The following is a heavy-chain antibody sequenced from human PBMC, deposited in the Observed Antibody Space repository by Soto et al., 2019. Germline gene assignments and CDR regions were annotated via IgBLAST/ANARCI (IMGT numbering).Heavy chain of an antibody. CDR3: ASEDVAMAVRYFDK. CDR2: ISFAGTTK. D-gene: IGHD6-19*01. Sequence: TGVTLRLSCAASGFTHNKHNIHWRGHSPRRALEWVAVISFAGTTKSYDHSVKGRFAISRDNSKNTRYLQISSLRVEDTAVYYFASEDVAMAVRYFDKRGQGTMVAVSS. V-gene: IGHV3-30*09. CDR1: GFTHNKHN. J-gene: IGHJ4*02.